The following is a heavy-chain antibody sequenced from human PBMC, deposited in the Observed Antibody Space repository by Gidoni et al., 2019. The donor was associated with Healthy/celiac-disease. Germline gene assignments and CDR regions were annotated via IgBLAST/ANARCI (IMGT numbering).Heavy chain of an antibody. V-gene: IGHV1-3*01. CDR2: INAGNGNT. D-gene: IGHD2-15*01. CDR3: ARVPRLGYCSGGSCLGAFDI. CDR1: GSTFTSYA. J-gene: IGHJ3*02. Sequence: QVQLVQSGAEVKKPGASVKVSCKASGSTFTSYALHWVRQAPGQRLEWMGWINAGNGNTKYSQKFQGRVTITRDTSASTAYMELSSLRSEDTAVYYCARVPRLGYCSGGSCLGAFDIWGQGTMVTVSS.